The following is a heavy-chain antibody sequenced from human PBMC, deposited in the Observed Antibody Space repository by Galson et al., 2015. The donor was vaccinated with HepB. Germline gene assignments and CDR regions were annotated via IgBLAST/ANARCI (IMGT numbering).Heavy chain of an antibody. D-gene: IGHD2-15*01. J-gene: IGHJ6*03. CDR2: ISSSSSYI. Sequence: SLRLSCAASGFAFSSYSMNWVRQAPGKGLEWVSSISSSSSYIYYADSVKGRFTISRDNAKNSLYLQMNSLRAEDTAVYYCARGSEVGYYYMDVWGKGTTVTVSS. CDR3: ARGSEVGYYYMDV. V-gene: IGHV3-21*01. CDR1: GFAFSSYS.